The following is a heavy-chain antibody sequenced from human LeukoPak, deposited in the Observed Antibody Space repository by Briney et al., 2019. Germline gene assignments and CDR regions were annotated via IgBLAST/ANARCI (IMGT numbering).Heavy chain of an antibody. CDR3: AGDSPRGAFDI. V-gene: IGHV3-23*01. J-gene: IGHJ3*02. CDR1: GFTFSSYV. Sequence: GGSLRLSCAASGFTFSSYVMSWARQAPGKGLEWVSVIRGSGGTTYYADSVKGRFTISRDNAKNSLYLQMNSLRAEDTAVYYCAGDSPRGAFDIWGQGTMVTVSS. D-gene: IGHD2-21*01. CDR2: IRGSGGTT.